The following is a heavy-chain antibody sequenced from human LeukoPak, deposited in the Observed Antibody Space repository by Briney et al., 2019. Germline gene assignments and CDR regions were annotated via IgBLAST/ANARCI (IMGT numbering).Heavy chain of an antibody. V-gene: IGHV3-21*01. CDR2: ISSSSSYI. CDR1: GFTFSSFS. J-gene: IGHJ4*02. CDR3: ARSPCGSGGSCYGYYFDY. Sequence: GGSLRLSCAASGFTFSSFSMNWVRQAPGKGLEWVSSISSSSSYIYYADSVKGRFTISRDNAKNSLYLQMNRLRAEDTAVYYCARSPCGSGGSCYGYYFDYWGQGTLVTVSS. D-gene: IGHD2-15*01.